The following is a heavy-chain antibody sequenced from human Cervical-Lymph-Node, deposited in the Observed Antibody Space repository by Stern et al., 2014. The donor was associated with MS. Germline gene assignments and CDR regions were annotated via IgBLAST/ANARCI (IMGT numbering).Heavy chain of an antibody. CDR3: ARGGLYERGGYYDSLDF. D-gene: IGHD3-22*01. J-gene: IGHJ3*01. CDR2: MNPDGGTT. V-gene: IGHV1-8*01. CDR1: GYTFRNHD. Sequence: VQLVQSGAEVKKPGASVKVSCKASGYTFRNHDINWVRQAPGQGLECLGWMNPDGGTTGYGQRFQGRVTMTRDLSTDTAYMELSRLTSEDTAIYYCARGGLYERGGYYDSLDFWGHGTMVTVSS.